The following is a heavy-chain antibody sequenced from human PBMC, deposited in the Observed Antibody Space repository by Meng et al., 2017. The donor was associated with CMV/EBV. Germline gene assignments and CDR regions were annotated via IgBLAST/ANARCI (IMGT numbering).Heavy chain of an antibody. Sequence: ASVTVSCKASGYTFTSYDINWVRQATGQGLEWMGWMNPNSGNTGYAQKFQGRVTMTRNTSISTAYMELSSLRSGDTAVYYCAREVGYCSSTSCYKGDYWGQGTLVTVSS. CDR1: GYTFTSYD. CDR3: AREVGYCSSTSCYKGDY. D-gene: IGHD2-2*02. CDR2: MNPNSGNT. J-gene: IGHJ4*02. V-gene: IGHV1-8*01.